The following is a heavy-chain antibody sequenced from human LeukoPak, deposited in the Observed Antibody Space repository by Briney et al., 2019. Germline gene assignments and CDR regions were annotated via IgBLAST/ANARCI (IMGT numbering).Heavy chain of an antibody. J-gene: IGHJ4*02. D-gene: IGHD3-22*01. CDR1: GFTFSSYA. Sequence: GGSLRLSCAASGFTFSSYAMSWVRQAPGKGLEWVSGISGSGGSTYYADSVKGRFTISRDNSKNTLYLQMNSLRAEDTAVYYCAKEIHDSSGYYSYFEYWGQGTLVTVSS. V-gene: IGHV3-23*01. CDR3: AKEIHDSSGYYSYFEY. CDR2: ISGSGGST.